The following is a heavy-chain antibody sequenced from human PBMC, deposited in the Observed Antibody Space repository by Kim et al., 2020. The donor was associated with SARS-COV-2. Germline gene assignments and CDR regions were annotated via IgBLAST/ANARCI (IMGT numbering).Heavy chain of an antibody. D-gene: IGHD3-22*01. Sequence: GGSLRLSCASSGFTFSSYAMSLVRQAPGKGLDWVSAISGSGGITYYADSVKGRFTISRDNSKNTLYLQMNSLRAEDTAVYYCAKDHSGYYFDYFDYWGQGTLVTVSS. V-gene: IGHV3-23*01. CDR2: ISGSGGIT. CDR3: AKDHSGYYFDYFDY. CDR1: GFTFSSYA. J-gene: IGHJ4*02.